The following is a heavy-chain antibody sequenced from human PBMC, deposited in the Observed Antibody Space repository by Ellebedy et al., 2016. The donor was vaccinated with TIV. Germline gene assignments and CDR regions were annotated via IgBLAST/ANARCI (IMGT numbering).Heavy chain of an antibody. Sequence: GESLKISCAASGFTFSGHSMNWVRQAPGKGLEWVSYISSSSSTIYYADSVKGRFTISRDNAKNSLYLQMNSLIDEDTAVYYCSRDRLNGDYDYWGQGTLVTVSS. D-gene: IGHD4-17*01. J-gene: IGHJ4*02. CDR2: ISSSSSTI. CDR1: GFTFSGHS. V-gene: IGHV3-48*02. CDR3: SRDRLNGDYDY.